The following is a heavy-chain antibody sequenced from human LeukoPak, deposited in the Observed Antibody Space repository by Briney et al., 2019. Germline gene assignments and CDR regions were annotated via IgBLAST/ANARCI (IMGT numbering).Heavy chain of an antibody. CDR1: GGSISSYY. Sequence: SETLSHTCTVSGGSISSYYWSWIRQPPGKGLEWIGYIYYSGSTNYNPSLKSRVAISVDTSKNQFSLKLSSVTAADTAVYYCARSDPRITMLAYFDYWGQGTLVTVSS. D-gene: IGHD3-10*02. V-gene: IGHV4-59*01. J-gene: IGHJ4*02. CDR2: IYYSGST. CDR3: ARSDPRITMLAYFDY.